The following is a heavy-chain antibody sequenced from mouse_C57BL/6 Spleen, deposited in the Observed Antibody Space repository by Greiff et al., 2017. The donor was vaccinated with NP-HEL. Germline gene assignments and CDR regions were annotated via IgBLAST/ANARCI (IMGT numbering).Heavy chain of an antibody. J-gene: IGHJ1*03. V-gene: IGHV3-6*01. CDR3: ARGDYDWYFDV. Sequence: DVQLQESGPGLVKPSQSLSLTCSVTGYSITSGYYWNWIRQFPGNKLEWMGYISYDGSNNYNPSLKNRISITRDTSKNQFFLKLNSVTTEDTATYYCARGDYDWYFDVWGTGNTVTVSS. CDR1: GYSITSGYY. D-gene: IGHD2-4*01. CDR2: ISYDGSN.